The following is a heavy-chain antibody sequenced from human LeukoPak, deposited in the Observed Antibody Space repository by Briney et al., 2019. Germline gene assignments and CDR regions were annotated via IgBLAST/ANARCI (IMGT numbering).Heavy chain of an antibody. J-gene: IGHJ4*02. V-gene: IGHV3-21*05. D-gene: IGHD3-10*01. CDR3: ARRGPYFDY. CDR2: ISSTSTDI. CDR1: GLTSTNHA. Sequence: GGSPRLSCTASGLTSTNHAMNWVPQAPRKGLEWSSYISSTSTDIYYVDSVKGRFTISRDNAKNSLYLQMNSLRPEDTSIYYCARRGPYFDYWGQGILVTVSS.